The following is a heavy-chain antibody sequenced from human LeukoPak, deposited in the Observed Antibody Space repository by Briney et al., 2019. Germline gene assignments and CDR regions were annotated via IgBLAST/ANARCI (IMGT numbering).Heavy chain of an antibody. Sequence: PGGSLRLSCAASGFTFSDCYMSWIRQAPGKGLEWVSYISSSGSTIYYADSVKGRFTISRDNAKNSLYLQMNSLRAEDTAVCYCARHHGNHYYYYMDVWGKGTTVTVSS. J-gene: IGHJ6*03. CDR2: ISSSGSTI. CDR3: ARHHGNHYYYYMDV. V-gene: IGHV3-11*01. D-gene: IGHD1-14*01. CDR1: GFTFSDCY.